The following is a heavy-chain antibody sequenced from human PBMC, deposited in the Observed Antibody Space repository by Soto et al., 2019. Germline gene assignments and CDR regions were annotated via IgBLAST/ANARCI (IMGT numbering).Heavy chain of an antibody. D-gene: IGHD2-21*02. J-gene: IGHJ4*02. CDR3: ARVPGDYYYYFDS. V-gene: IGHV4-31*03. CDR1: GGSFSSGDYY. Sequence: PSETLSLTCIVSGGSFSSGDYYWSWIRQYPGKGLEWIGYTYHTGSTYYNPSLKSRVAMSLDTSKNQFSLRLNSVTAADTAVYYCARVPGDYYYYFDSWGQGTLVTVSS. CDR2: TYHTGST.